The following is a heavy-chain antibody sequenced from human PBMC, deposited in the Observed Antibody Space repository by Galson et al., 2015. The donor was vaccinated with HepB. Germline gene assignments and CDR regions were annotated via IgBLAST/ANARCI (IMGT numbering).Heavy chain of an antibody. Sequence: SLRLSCAASRFAFGDYAMSWFRQAPGKGLEWVGFIRSKAYGGTTEYAASVKDRFTISRDDSKRIAYLQMNSLKIEDTAVYYCTRYRRPEHQLLHDPFDIWGQGTMVTVSS. J-gene: IGHJ3*02. D-gene: IGHD2-2*01. V-gene: IGHV3-49*03. CDR1: RFAFGDYA. CDR2: IRSKAYGGTT. CDR3: TRYRRPEHQLLHDPFDI.